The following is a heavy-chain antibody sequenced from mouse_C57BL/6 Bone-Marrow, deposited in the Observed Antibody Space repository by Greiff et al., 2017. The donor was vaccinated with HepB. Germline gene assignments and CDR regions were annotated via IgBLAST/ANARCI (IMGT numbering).Heavy chain of an antibody. Sequence: VQLQQSGAELARPGASVKMSCKASGYTFTSYTMHWVKQRPGQGLEWIGYINPSSGYTKYNQKFKDKATLTADKSSSTAYMQLSSLTSEDSAVYYGARCYYGDYDYWGQGTTLTVSS. D-gene: IGHD2-13*01. J-gene: IGHJ2*01. CDR3: ARCYYGDYDY. CDR2: INPSSGYT. CDR1: GYTFTSYT. V-gene: IGHV1-4*01.